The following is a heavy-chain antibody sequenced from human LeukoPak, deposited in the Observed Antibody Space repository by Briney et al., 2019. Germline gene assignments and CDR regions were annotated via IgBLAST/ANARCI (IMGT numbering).Heavy chain of an antibody. D-gene: IGHD5-18*01. CDR2: IYHSGST. J-gene: IGHJ3*02. Sequence: SGTLSLTCAVSGGSISSSNWWSWVRQPPGKGLEWIGEIYHSGSTNYNPSLKSRVSISIDISKNQFSLNLSSVTAADTAVYYCARDRSGYSYSQCFNMWGQGTMVTVSP. CDR3: ARDRSGYSYSQCFNM. CDR1: GGSISSSNW. V-gene: IGHV4-4*02.